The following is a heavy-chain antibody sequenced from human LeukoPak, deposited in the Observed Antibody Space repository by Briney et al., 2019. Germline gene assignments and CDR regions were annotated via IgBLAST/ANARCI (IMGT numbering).Heavy chain of an antibody. D-gene: IGHD6-13*01. Sequence: GGSLRLSCAASGFTFSSYSMNWVRQAPGKGLEWVSSISSSSSYIYYADSVKGRFTISRDNAKNSLYLQMNSLRAEDTAVYYCARHVGTIAAAGTSWFDPWGQGTLVTVSS. CDR3: ARHVGTIAAAGTSWFDP. CDR2: ISSSSSYI. V-gene: IGHV3-21*01. J-gene: IGHJ5*02. CDR1: GFTFSSYS.